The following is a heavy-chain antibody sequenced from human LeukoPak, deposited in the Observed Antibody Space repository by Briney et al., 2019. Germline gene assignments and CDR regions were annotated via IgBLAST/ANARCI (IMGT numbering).Heavy chain of an antibody. Sequence: ASVKVSCKASGYTFTGYYMHWVRQAPGQGLEWMGWINPNSGGTNYAQKFQGRVTMTRDTSISTAYMELSRLRSDDTAVYYCARGYSSGWYLGSYFDYWGQGTLVTVSS. CDR1: GYTFTGYY. CDR3: ARGYSSGWYLGSYFDY. V-gene: IGHV1-2*02. D-gene: IGHD6-19*01. J-gene: IGHJ4*02. CDR2: INPNSGGT.